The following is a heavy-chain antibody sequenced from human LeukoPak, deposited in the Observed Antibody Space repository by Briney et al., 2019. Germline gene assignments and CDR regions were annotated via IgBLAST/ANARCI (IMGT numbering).Heavy chain of an antibody. CDR2: IYYSGST. CDR1: GGSISSYY. J-gene: IGHJ4*02. CDR3: ARDVHYYDSSGYHIDYFDY. V-gene: IGHV4-59*01. D-gene: IGHD3-22*01. Sequence: SETLSLTCTVSGGSISSYYWSWIRLPPGKGLEWIGYIYYSGSTNYNPSLKSRVTISVDTSKNQFSLKLSSVTAADTAVYYCARDVHYYDSSGYHIDYFDYWGQGTLVTVSS.